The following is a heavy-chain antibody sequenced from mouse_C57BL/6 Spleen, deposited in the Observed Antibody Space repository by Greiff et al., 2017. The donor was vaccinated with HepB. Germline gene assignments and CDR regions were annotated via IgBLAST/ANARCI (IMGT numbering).Heavy chain of an antibody. Sequence: QVQLQQPGAELVRPGTSVKLSCKASGYTFTSYWMHWVKQRPGQGLEWIGVIDPSDSYTNYNQKFKGKATLTVDTSSSTAYMQLSSLTSEDSAVYYCARVNGTGTLYAMDYWGQGTSVTVSS. J-gene: IGHJ4*01. CDR2: IDPSDSYT. D-gene: IGHD1-1*01. CDR1: GYTFTSYW. V-gene: IGHV1-59*01. CDR3: ARVNGTGTLYAMDY.